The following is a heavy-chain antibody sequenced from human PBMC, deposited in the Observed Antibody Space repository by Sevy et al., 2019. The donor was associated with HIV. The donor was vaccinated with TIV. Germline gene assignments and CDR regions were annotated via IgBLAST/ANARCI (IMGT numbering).Heavy chain of an antibody. CDR1: GFRFSDDA. V-gene: IGHV3-30*04. J-gene: IGHJ4*02. D-gene: IGHD3-16*01. CDR2: MSYDGFSA. CDR3: ARDGMVDDGYVWGMGYFAS. Sequence: GGSLRLSCAASGFRFSDDALHWVRQAPGKGLEWFGVMSYDGFSASYADSVNGQFIMSRDIPKNTVYLQLKSVSPDDTAMYYCARDGMVDDGYVWGMGYFASWGQGSQATVSS.